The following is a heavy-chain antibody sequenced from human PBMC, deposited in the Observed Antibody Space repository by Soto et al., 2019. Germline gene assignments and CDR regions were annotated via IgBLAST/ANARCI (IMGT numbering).Heavy chain of an antibody. CDR3: ARLGTYFDY. J-gene: IGHJ4*02. CDR2: IRSSGSTT. V-gene: IGHV3-48*03. CDR1: GFTFSSYE. D-gene: IGHD7-27*01. Sequence: LRLSCSASGFTFSSYEMSWVRQAPGKGLEWVSYIRSSGSTTYYADSVKGRFTISRDNAKNSLNLQMNSLRAEDTAVYYCARLGTYFDYWGQGALVTVSS.